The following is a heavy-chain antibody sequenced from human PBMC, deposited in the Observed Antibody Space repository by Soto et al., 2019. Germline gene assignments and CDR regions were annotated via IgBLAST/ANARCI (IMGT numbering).Heavy chain of an antibody. Sequence: GGSLRLSCAASGFTFSSYAMSWVRQAPGKGLEWVSAISGSGGSTYYADSVKGRFTISRDNSKNTLYLQMNSLRAEDTAVYYCAKWDCSSTSCYISGYYYYGMDVWGQGTTVTVSS. V-gene: IGHV3-23*01. D-gene: IGHD2-2*02. CDR1: GFTFSSYA. CDR2: ISGSGGST. J-gene: IGHJ6*02. CDR3: AKWDCSSTSCYISGYYYYGMDV.